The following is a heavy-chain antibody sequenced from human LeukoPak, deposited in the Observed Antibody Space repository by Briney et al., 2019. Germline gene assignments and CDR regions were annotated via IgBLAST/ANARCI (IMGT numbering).Heavy chain of an antibody. V-gene: IGHV4-39*02. CDR1: GASIRSSDYY. CDR2: IHDSGNT. J-gene: IGHJ5*02. D-gene: IGHD5-18*01. CDR3: ARVNGYRNWFDP. Sequence: PSETLSLTCTVSGASIRSSDYYWGWIRQPPGKGLEWIATIHDSGNTYYNPSLNSRVTISLDTSKNHFSLKLSSVTAADTAVYYCARVNGYRNWFDPWGQGTLVTVSS.